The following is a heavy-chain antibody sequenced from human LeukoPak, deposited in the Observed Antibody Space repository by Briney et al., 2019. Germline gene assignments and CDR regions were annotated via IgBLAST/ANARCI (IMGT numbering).Heavy chain of an antibody. D-gene: IGHD3/OR15-3a*01. V-gene: IGHV3-30*01. CDR2: ISYDGNNK. J-gene: IGHJ6*03. Sequence: GRSPRLSCVASGFTFSRNVLHWVRQAPGKGLEWVATISYDGNNKFHADSVKGRFTISRDNSRNTVYLQMDSLRPEDTAVYHCAKGGIPTGPYYYFYYMDVWGNGTTVTVSS. CDR3: AKGGIPTGPYYYFYYMDV. CDR1: GFTFSRNV.